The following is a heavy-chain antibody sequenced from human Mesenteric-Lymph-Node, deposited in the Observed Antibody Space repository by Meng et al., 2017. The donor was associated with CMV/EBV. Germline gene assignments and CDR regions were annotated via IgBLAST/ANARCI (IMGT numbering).Heavy chain of an antibody. Sequence: SETLSLTCSVSGGSIYSGDFYWSWIRQPPGKGLEWIGHIYYDGSSSHNPSLKSRVTISVDTSKNQFSLKLSSVTAADTAVYYCARRYSYYDSSGHPGGAFDIWGQGTMVTVSS. CDR1: GGSIYSGDFY. CDR3: ARRYSYYDSSGHPGGAFDI. D-gene: IGHD3-22*01. V-gene: IGHV4-30-4*01. J-gene: IGHJ3*02. CDR2: IYYDGSS.